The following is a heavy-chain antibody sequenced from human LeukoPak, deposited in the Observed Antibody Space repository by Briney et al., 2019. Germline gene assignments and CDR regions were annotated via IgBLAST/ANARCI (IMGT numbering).Heavy chain of an antibody. CDR1: GGSISSTNYY. J-gene: IGHJ4*02. CDR3: ASEVVAAGTDY. D-gene: IGHD6-13*01. CDR2: IYYSGST. Sequence: SETLSLTCSVSGGSISSTNYYWAWIRQPPGKGLEWIGSIYYSGSTYYNPSLKGRVIISVDTSKNQFSLTVSSVTAADRAVYNCASEVVAAGTDYWGQGTLVTVSS. V-gene: IGHV4-39*01.